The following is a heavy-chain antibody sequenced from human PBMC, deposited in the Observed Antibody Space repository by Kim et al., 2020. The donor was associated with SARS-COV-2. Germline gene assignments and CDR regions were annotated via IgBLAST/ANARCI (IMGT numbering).Heavy chain of an antibody. Sequence: SETLSLTCTVSGYSISSGYYWGWIRQPPGKGLEWIGSIYHSGSTYYNPSLKSRVTISVDTSKNQFSLKLSSVTAAYTAVYYCASGHGGFGELLYYFDYWGQGTLVTVSS. CDR3: ASGHGGFGELLYYFDY. J-gene: IGHJ4*02. CDR2: IYHSGST. CDR1: GYSISSGYY. V-gene: IGHV4-38-2*02. D-gene: IGHD3-10*01.